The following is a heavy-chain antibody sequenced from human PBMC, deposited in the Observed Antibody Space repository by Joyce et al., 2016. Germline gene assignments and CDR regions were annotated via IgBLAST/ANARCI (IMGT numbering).Heavy chain of an antibody. CDR3: ATLSTSSVSLGYFYYYMDV. Sequence: QVQLVQSGPEVKKPGASVRLSCKPSGGTFNIYPITWVRQAPGQGLEWLGKIIPGPTTIDYAQKVQGRATLSADESTKTTYMEIRSLTSEDTAVYYCATLSTSSVSLGYFYYYMDVWGKGTTITVSS. CDR1: GGTFNIYP. CDR2: IIPGPTTI. D-gene: IGHD6-6*01. V-gene: IGHV1-69*11. J-gene: IGHJ6*03.